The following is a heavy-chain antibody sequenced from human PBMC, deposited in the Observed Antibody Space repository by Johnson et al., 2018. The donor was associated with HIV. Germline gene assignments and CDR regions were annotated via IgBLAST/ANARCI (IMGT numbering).Heavy chain of an antibody. V-gene: IGHV3-30-3*01. CDR2: ISYDGSNK. CDR1: GFTFSSYA. J-gene: IGHJ3*02. CDR3: ARDDGGGGDAFDI. Sequence: QMQLVESGGGLVKPGGSLRLSCAASGFTFSSYAMHWVRQAPGKGLEWVAVISYDGSNKYYADSVKGRFTISRDNSKNTMDLQMNSLRAEDTAVYYCARDDGGGGDAFDIWGQGTMVTVSS. D-gene: IGHD2-15*01.